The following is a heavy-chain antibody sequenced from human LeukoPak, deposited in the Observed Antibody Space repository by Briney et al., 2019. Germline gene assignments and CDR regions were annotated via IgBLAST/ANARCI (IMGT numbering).Heavy chain of an antibody. J-gene: IGHJ4*02. CDR3: ARGRPQSRHTPIIYFDY. CDR1: GGSISSYY. Sequence: SETLSLTGTVSGGSISSYYWSWIRQPPGKGLEWIGYIYYSGSTNYNPSLKSRVTISVDRSKNQYSLKLSSATAADTAVYYCARGRPQSRHTPIIYFDYWGQGTLVTVSS. CDR2: IYYSGST. D-gene: IGHD3-10*01. V-gene: IGHV4-59*12.